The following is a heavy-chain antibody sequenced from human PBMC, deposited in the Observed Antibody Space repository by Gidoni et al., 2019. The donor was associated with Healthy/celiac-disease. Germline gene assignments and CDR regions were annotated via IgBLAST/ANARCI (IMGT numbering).Heavy chain of an antibody. J-gene: IGHJ4*02. CDR3: ARGVNVTYSSGWYLPYFDY. V-gene: IGHV4-34*01. Sequence: QVQLQQWGAGLLKPSETLSLTCAVYGGSFSGYYWSWIRQPPGKGLEWIGEINHSGSTNYNPSLKSRVTISVDTSKNQFSLKLSSVTAADTAVYYCARGVNVTYSSGWYLPYFDYWGQGTLVTVSS. CDR2: INHSGST. D-gene: IGHD6-19*01. CDR1: GGSFSGYY.